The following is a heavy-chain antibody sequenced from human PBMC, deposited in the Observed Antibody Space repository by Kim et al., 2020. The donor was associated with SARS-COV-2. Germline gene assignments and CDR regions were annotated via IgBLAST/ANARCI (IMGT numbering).Heavy chain of an antibody. CDR3: ARENRGPRGIRGWFDP. J-gene: IGHJ5*02. V-gene: IGHV4-31*03. Sequence: SETLSLTCTVSGGSISSGGYYWSWIRQHPGKGLEWIGYIYYSGSTYYNPSLKSRVTISVDTSKNQFSLKLSSVTAADTAVYYCARENRGPRGIRGWFDPWGQGTLVTVSS. D-gene: IGHD1-20*01. CDR2: IYYSGST. CDR1: GGSISSGGYY.